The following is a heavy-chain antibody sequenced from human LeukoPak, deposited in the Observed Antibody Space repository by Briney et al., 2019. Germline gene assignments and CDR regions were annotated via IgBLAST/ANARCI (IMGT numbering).Heavy chain of an antibody. CDR1: GYTFTSYY. Sequence: ASVKVSCKASGYTFTSYYMHWVRQAPGQGREWMGIINPSGGSTSYAQKFQGRVTMTRDTSTSTVYMELSSLRSEDTAVYYCARDLSGYTLYYYYGMDVWGQGTTVTVSS. D-gene: IGHD3-9*01. CDR2: INPSGGST. V-gene: IGHV1-46*01. J-gene: IGHJ6*02. CDR3: ARDLSGYTLYYYYGMDV.